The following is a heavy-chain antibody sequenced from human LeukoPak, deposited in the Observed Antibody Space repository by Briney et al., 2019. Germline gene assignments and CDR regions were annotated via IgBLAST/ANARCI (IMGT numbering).Heavy chain of an antibody. CDR2: INPSGGST. CDR3: ARGLAPRYDSSRTLNWFDP. V-gene: IGHV1-46*01. D-gene: IGHD3-22*01. J-gene: IGHJ5*02. CDR1: GYTFTSYY. Sequence: GASVKVSCKASGYTFTSYYMHWVRQAPGQGLEWMGIINPSGGSTSYAQKFQGRVTMTRDTSTSTVYMELSRLRSDDTAVYYCARGLAPRYDSSRTLNWFDPWGQGTLVTVSS.